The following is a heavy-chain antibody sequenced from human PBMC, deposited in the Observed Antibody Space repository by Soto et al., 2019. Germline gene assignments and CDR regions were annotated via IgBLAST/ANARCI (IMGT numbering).Heavy chain of an antibody. CDR1: GFTFTSAS. CDR2: IVVGSGNT. D-gene: IGHD1-7*01. Sequence: PEKVSSKAPGFTFTSASRQAVRLPREPRLEWIGWIVVGSGNTNYAQKFQERVNITRDMSTSTAYMELSSLRSEDTAVYYCAAGGYNWNYVLVDYYYGMEVWGQGTPVTFCS. J-gene: IGHJ6*02. CDR3: AAGGYNWNYVLVDYYYGMEV. V-gene: IGHV1-58*01.